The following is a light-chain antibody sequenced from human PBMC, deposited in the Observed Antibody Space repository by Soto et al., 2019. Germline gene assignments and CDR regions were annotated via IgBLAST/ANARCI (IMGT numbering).Light chain of an antibody. J-gene: IGKJ1*01. Sequence: EIVMTQSPATLSVSPGERATLSCRASQSVSSNLAWYQQKPGQAPRLLIYDASTRATGIPARFSGSGSGTEFTLTISSLQSEDFALYYCQQSNNWPRTFGQGTKV. CDR3: QQSNNWPRT. CDR1: QSVSSN. CDR2: DAS. V-gene: IGKV3-15*01.